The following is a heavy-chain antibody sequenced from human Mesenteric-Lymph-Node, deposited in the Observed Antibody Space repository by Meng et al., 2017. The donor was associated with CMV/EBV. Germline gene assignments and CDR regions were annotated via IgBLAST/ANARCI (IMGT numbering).Heavy chain of an antibody. J-gene: IGHJ4*02. CDR1: GFTFSSYA. CDR2: IYSGGNT. CDR3: ARDHCPNGVCYFDY. Sequence: ASGFTFSSYAMTWVRQAPGKGLEWVSVIYSGGNTHYADSVKGRFTISRDNSKNTLYLQMNILRAEDTAVYYCARDHCPNGVCYFDYWGQGTLVTVSS. V-gene: IGHV3-53*01. D-gene: IGHD2-8*01.